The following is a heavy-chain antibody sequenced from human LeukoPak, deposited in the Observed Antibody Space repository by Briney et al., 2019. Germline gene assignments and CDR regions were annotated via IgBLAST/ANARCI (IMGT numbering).Heavy chain of an antibody. CDR3: ARDYHESTGYSFDS. Sequence: PSETLSLTCTVSGDSISNYYWRWIRQPAGKGLEWIGRIHTSGTANYNLPLKSRVSISTDRYKNQVYLKLSSVTAADTAVYYCARDYHESTGYSFDSWGQGSLVSVSS. V-gene: IGHV4-4*07. CDR2: IHTSGTA. J-gene: IGHJ4*02. CDR1: GDSISNYY. D-gene: IGHD3-22*01.